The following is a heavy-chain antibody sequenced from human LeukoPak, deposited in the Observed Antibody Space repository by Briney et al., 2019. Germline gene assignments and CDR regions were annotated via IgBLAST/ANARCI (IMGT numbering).Heavy chain of an antibody. CDR2: IRSKANSYAT. Sequence: PGGSLKLSCAASGFTFSGSAMHWVRQASGKGLEWVGRIRSKANSYATAYAASVKGRFTISRDDSKNTAYLQMNSLKTEDTAVYYCYQRGAFDIWGQGTMVTVSS. CDR1: GFTFSGSA. V-gene: IGHV3-73*01. CDR3: YQRGAFDI. J-gene: IGHJ3*02.